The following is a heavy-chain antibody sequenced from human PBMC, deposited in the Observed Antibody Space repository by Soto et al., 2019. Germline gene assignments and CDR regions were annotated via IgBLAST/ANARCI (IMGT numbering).Heavy chain of an antibody. CDR1: GGSFSGYY. J-gene: IGHJ3*02. CDR3: ARAYYNSGWYWAFHI. Sequence: SETLSLTCAVYGGSFSGYYWSWIRQPPGKGLEWIGEINHSGSTNYNLSLKCRVTISVDTSKNQFSLKLSSVTAADTAVYFCARAYYNSGWYWAFHIWGQGTMVTVSS. CDR2: INHSGST. V-gene: IGHV4-34*01. D-gene: IGHD6-19*01.